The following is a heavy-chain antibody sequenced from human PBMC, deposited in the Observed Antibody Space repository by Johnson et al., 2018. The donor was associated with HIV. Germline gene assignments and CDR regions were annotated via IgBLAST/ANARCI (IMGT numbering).Heavy chain of an antibody. J-gene: IGHJ3*02. CDR1: GFTFDDYG. CDR3: ARDALLRFLEWFI. D-gene: IGHD3-3*01. Sequence: VQLVESGGGLVQPGGSLRLSCAASGFTFDDYGMCWVRQAPGKGLEWVSGINWNGGSTGYADSVKGRFTISRDNAKNSLFLQMNTLRAEDTAVYYCARDALLRFLEWFIWGQGTMVTVSS. CDR2: INWNGGST. V-gene: IGHV3-20*04.